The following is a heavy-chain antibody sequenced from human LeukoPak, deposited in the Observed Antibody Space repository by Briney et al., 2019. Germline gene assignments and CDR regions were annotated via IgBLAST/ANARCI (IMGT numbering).Heavy chain of an antibody. V-gene: IGHV3-33*01. CDR2: IWYDGSNK. CDR1: GFAFSSYG. CDR3: ARERTLYVSGSGYGMDV. D-gene: IGHD3-10*01. J-gene: IGHJ6*01. Sequence: PGKSLRLSCAASGFAFSSYGMHWVRQAPGKGLEGVALIWYDGSNKYYADSVKGRFTISRDSSKNTQYLEMSSLRAEETAVYFCARERTLYVSGSGYGMDVWGQGTTVTVSS.